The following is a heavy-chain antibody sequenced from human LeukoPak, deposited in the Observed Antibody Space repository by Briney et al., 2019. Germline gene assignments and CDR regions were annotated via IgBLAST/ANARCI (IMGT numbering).Heavy chain of an antibody. D-gene: IGHD2-2*01. J-gene: IGHJ5*02. Sequence: GASVKVSCKASGYTFSNYGFSWVRQAPGQGLEWMGWISPYNGYTNYAQKLQGRVTMTTDTSTSTAYMELRSLRSDDTAVYYCARAVPADMAVWFDPWGQGTLVTVSS. CDR3: ARAVPADMAVWFDP. CDR2: ISPYNGYT. CDR1: GYTFSNYG. V-gene: IGHV1-18*01.